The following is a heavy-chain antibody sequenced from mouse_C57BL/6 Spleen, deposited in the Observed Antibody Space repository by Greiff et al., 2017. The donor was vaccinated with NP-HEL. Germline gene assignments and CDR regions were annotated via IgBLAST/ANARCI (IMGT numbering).Heavy chain of an antibody. D-gene: IGHD1-1*01. CDR1: GFNIKDYY. J-gene: IGHJ4*01. CDR3: ARGNDDGSSPWAMDY. Sequence: EVQLQQSGAELVKPGASVKLSCTASGFNIKDYYMHWVKQRTEQGLEWIGRIDPEDGENKYAPKFQGKATITADTSSNPAYLQRSSLTSEDTAVYYGARGNDDGSSPWAMDYWGQVTSVTVAS. CDR2: IDPEDGEN. V-gene: IGHV14-2*01.